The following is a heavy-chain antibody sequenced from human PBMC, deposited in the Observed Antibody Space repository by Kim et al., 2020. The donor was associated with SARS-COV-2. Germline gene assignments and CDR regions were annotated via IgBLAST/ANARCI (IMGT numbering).Heavy chain of an antibody. J-gene: IGHJ6*02. CDR3: AKASKYGSGGMGGMDV. V-gene: IGHV3-30*02. D-gene: IGHD3-10*01. Sequence: KDRFTSSRDKSNNTLYLQMNSLGAEDTAVYYCAKASKYGSGGMGGMDVWGQGTTVTVSS.